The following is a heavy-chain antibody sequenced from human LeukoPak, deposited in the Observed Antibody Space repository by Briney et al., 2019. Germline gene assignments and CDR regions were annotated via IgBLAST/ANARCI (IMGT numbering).Heavy chain of an antibody. V-gene: IGHV1-69*04. J-gene: IGHJ6*02. CDR2: IIPILGIA. D-gene: IGHD3-9*01. CDR3: AREMDDILTGYSHDYYYGMDV. CDR1: GGTFSSYA. Sequence: SVKVSYKASGGTFSSYAISWVRQAPGQGLEWMGRIIPILGIANYAQKFQGRVTITADKSTSTAYMELSSLRSEDTAVYYCAREMDDILTGYSHDYYYGMDVWGQGTTVTVSS.